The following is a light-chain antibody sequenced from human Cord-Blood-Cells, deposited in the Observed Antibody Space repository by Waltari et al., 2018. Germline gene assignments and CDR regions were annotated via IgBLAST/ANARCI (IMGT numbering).Light chain of an antibody. Sequence: DIQMTQSPSSLSPSVGDRVTITCRASQSISSYLNWYQQKPGKAPKLLIYAASSLQSGVPSRFSGSGSGTDFTLTISSLQPEDFATYYCQQSYSTPRALTFGGGTKVEIK. V-gene: IGKV1-39*01. CDR3: QQSYSTPRALT. CDR2: AAS. J-gene: IGKJ4*01. CDR1: QSISSY.